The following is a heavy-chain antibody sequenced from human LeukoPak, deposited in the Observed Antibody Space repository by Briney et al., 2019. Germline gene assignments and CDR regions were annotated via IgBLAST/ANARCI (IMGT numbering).Heavy chain of an antibody. CDR1: GLTFSVYY. V-gene: IGHV3-11*01. J-gene: IGHJ4*02. Sequence: PGGSLRLSCAASGLTFSVYYMSWVRQAPGKGLEWVSYISSGGTTISYADSVKGRFTISRDNAESSLYLQMNSLRAEDTAVYYCAPRPTVTINFWGQGTLVTVSS. CDR3: APRPTVTINF. D-gene: IGHD4-17*01. CDR2: ISSGGTTI.